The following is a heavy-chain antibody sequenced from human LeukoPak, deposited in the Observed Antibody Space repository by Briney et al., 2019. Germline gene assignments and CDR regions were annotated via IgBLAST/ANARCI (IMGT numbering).Heavy chain of an antibody. CDR2: IYSSGST. J-gene: IGHJ4*02. CDR1: GGSISSYY. CDR3: AKSYYTILTGYYHYFDY. V-gene: IGHV4-59*01. D-gene: IGHD3-9*01. Sequence: SETLSLTCIVSGGSISSYYWSWIRQSPGKGLEWIGYIYSSGSTNYNPSLKSRVTISVDTSKNQFSLKLSSVTAADTAVYFCAKSYYTILTGYYHYFDYWGQGTPVTVSS.